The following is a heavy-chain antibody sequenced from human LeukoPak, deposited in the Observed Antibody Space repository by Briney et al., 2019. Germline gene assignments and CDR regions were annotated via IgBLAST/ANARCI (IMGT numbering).Heavy chain of an antibody. CDR1: GYTFTGYY. CDR2: INPNSGGT. D-gene: IGHD3-22*01. Sequence: ASVKVSCKASGYTFTGYYMHWVRQAPGQGLEWMGWINPNSGGTNYAQKFQGRVTVTRDTSISTAYMDLTGLRSDDTAMYYCASLHYDTIATSFDYWGKGTLVTVSS. CDR3: ASLHYDTIATSFDY. V-gene: IGHV1-2*02. J-gene: IGHJ4*02.